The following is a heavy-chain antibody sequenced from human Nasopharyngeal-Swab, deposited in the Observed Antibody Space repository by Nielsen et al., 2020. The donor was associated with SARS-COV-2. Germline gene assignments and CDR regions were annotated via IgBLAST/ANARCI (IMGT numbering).Heavy chain of an antibody. D-gene: IGHD3-3*01. Sequence: WIRQSPSRGLEWLGRTYYRSKRYNAYAVSVRGRISINLDTSKNQFSPQLHSVTPEDTVVYHCARASSITIFGVVISRGYYYYGMDVWGQGTTVTVSS. J-gene: IGHJ6*02. CDR2: TYYRSKRYN. V-gene: IGHV6-1*01. CDR3: ARASSITIFGVVISRGYYYYGMDV.